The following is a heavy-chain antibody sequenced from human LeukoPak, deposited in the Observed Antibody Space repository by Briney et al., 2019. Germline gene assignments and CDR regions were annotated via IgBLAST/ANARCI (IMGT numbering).Heavy chain of an antibody. D-gene: IGHD4-17*01. J-gene: IGHJ4*02. V-gene: IGHV1-46*01. CDR1: GYTFTSYY. CDR2: INPTGGST. Sequence: ASVKVSCKASGYTFTSYYMHWVRQAPGQGLEWMGLINPTGGSTGYAQKFQGRVTMTRNTSINTAYMELSSLRSEDTAVYYCANTRAGYGDYVLGYWGQGTLVTVSS. CDR3: ANTRAGYGDYVLGY.